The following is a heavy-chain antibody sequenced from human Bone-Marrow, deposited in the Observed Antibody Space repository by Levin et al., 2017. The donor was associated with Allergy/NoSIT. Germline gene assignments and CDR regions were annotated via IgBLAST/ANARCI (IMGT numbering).Heavy chain of an antibody. CDR3: NTGGGWADH. Sequence: GGSLRLSCAASGFAVNNAWMNWVRQAPGKGLQWVGRIKSKTDGGTTDYAAPVKGRFIISRDDAKNMLNLQMNSLQIDDTAVYYCNTGGGWADHWGQGTLVTVSS. D-gene: IGHD3-16*01. V-gene: IGHV3-15*07. CDR2: IKSKTDGGTT. J-gene: IGHJ4*02. CDR1: GFAVNNAW.